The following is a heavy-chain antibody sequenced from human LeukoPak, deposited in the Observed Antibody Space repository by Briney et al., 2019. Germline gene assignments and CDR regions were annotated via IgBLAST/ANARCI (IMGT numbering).Heavy chain of an antibody. V-gene: IGHV1-2*02. CDR3: ARSANYYDSSGYYSAFDY. CDR2: INPNSGGT. Sequence: ASVTVSCKASGYTFTGYYMHWVRQAPGQGLEWMGWINPNSGGTNYAQKFQGRVTMTRDTSISTAYMELSRLRSDDTAVYYCARSANYYDSSGYYSAFDYWGQGTLVTVSS. D-gene: IGHD3-22*01. J-gene: IGHJ4*02. CDR1: GYTFTGYY.